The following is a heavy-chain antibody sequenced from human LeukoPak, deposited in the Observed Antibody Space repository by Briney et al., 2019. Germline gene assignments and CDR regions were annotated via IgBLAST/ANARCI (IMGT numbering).Heavy chain of an antibody. J-gene: IGHJ5*02. CDR1: GGTFSSYA. CDR3: ARDRDVVVPAGIGSGGSWFDP. V-gene: IGHV1-69*13. CDR2: IIPVFGTT. Sequence: ASVKVSCKASGGTFSSYAISWVRQAPGQGLEWMGGIIPVFGTTNYAQKFQGRVTITADESTSTAYMELSSLSSEDTAVYYCARDRDVVVPAGIGSGGSWFDPWGQGTLVTVSS. D-gene: IGHD2-2*01.